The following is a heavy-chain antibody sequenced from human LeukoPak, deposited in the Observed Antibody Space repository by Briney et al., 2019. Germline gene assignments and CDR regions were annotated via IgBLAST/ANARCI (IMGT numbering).Heavy chain of an antibody. V-gene: IGHV3-33*01. CDR2: IWSVGGAE. Sequence: GGSLRLSCVASGFPFSSYGMHWVRQAPGKGLEWVAVIWSVGGAEYYADSVKGRFTISRDNSKNMLFPQMNSLRAEDTAVYYCVDTGPLSSNGWDFNYWGQGTLVTVSS. D-gene: IGHD6-19*01. CDR1: GFPFSSYG. J-gene: IGHJ4*02. CDR3: VDTGPLSSNGWDFNY.